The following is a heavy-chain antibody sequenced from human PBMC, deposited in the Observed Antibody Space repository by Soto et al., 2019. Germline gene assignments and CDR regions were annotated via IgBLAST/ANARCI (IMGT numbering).Heavy chain of an antibody. D-gene: IGHD1-1*01. CDR1: GYTFTSYG. CDR2: ISAYNGNT. J-gene: IGHJ6*02. V-gene: IGHV1-18*04. Sequence: QVQLVQSGAEVKKPGASVKVSCKASGYTFTSYGISWVRQAPGQGLEWMGWISAYNGNTNSAQKLQGRVTMTTDTSPSTAYMELRSLGSDDTAVYYCARDGRWNGVGYYYYGMDVWGQGTTVTVSS. CDR3: ARDGRWNGVGYYYYGMDV.